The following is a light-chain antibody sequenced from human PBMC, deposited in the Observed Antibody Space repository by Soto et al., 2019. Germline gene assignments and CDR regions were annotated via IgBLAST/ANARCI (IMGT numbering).Light chain of an antibody. CDR3: QQYGSSPLT. J-gene: IGKJ2*01. CDR1: QSVSSSY. V-gene: IGKV3-20*01. Sequence: EIVLTQSPGTLSLSPGERATLSCRASQSVSSSYLAWYQQKPGQAPRLLIYDASSRATGIPDRFSGSGSCTDFTLTISRLEPEDFAVYYCQQYGSSPLTFGKGTKLDIK. CDR2: DAS.